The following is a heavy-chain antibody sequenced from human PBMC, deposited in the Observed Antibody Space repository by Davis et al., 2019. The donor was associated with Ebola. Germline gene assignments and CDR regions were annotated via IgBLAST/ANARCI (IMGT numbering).Heavy chain of an antibody. CDR1: GVSITTHY. CDR3: ARQDHAANYFDR. J-gene: IGHJ5*02. D-gene: IGHD4/OR15-4a*01. CDR2: VYYTGST. Sequence: PSETLSLTCTISGVSITTHYWNWIRQPPGKGLEWIGSVYYTGSTNYSPSLESRVTISVDTSKNQFSLKLRSVTAADTAVYYCARQDHAANYFDRWGQGTLVIVSS. V-gene: IGHV4-59*11.